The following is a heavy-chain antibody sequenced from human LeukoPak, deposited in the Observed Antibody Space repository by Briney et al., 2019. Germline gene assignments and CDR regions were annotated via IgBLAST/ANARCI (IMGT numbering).Heavy chain of an antibody. CDR1: GFIFSNYG. J-gene: IGHJ4*02. V-gene: IGHV3-30*02. Sequence: PGGSLRLSCAASGFIFSNYGMHWVRQAPGKGLEWVAFMRYDGSKKSFADSVKGRFTISRDNSKNTLYLQMNSLRAEDTAVYYCARVGGLRWQSYYFDYWGQGTLVTVSS. CDR2: MRYDGSKK. D-gene: IGHD4-23*01. CDR3: ARVGGLRWQSYYFDY.